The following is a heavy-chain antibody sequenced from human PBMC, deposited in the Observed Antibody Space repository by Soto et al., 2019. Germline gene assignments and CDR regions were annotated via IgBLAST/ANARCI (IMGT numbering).Heavy chain of an antibody. CDR2: ISYDGNNK. Sequence: QVRLVESGGGVVQPGRSLRLSCAASEFSFSTYAMHWVRQAPGKGLEWVAIISYDGNNKYYENSGRGRFTISRDNSKQTLNLQMSSLRGEDTAVYFCARDREPNSGFDYPDYWGQGTLVTVSS. D-gene: IGHD5-12*01. CDR1: EFSFSTYA. CDR3: ARDREPNSGFDYPDY. J-gene: IGHJ4*02. V-gene: IGHV3-30-3*01.